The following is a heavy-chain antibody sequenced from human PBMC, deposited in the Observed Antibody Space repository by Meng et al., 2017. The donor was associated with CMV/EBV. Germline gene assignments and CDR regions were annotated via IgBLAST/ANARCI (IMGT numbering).Heavy chain of an antibody. D-gene: IGHD3-3*01. CDR3: AREGYDFWSGVFDY. CDR2: ISSSSSYI. V-gene: IGHV3-21*01. Sequence: GESLKISCAASGFTFSSYSMNWVRQAPGKGLEWVSSISSSSSYIYYADSVKGRFTISRDNAKNSLYLQMNSLRAEDTAAYYCAREGYDFWSGVFDYWGQGTLVTVSS. J-gene: IGHJ4*02. CDR1: GFTFSSYS.